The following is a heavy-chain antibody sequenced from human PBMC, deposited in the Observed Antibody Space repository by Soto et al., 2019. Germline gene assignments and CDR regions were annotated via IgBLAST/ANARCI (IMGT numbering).Heavy chain of an antibody. CDR1: GYTFTSYA. Sequence: QVQLVQSGSEVKKPGASVKVYCKASGYTFTSYAMHWVRQAPGQRLEWMGWINAGNGNTKYSQKFQGRVTITRDTSASTAYMELSSLRSEDTAVYYCARVRGHGLLWPIDYWGQGNLVTVSS. V-gene: IGHV1-3*01. J-gene: IGHJ4*02. CDR2: INAGNGNT. D-gene: IGHD2-21*01. CDR3: ARVRGHGLLWPIDY.